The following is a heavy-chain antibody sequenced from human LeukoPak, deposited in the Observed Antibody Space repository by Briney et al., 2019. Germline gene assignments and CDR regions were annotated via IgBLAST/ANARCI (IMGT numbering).Heavy chain of an antibody. CDR2: ISAYNGNT. CDR1: GYTFTSYG. CDR3: ARDFSLAVAGTFDY. D-gene: IGHD6-19*01. Sequence: APVKVSCKASGYTFTSYGISWVRQAPGQGLEWMGWISAYNGNTNYAQKLQGRVTMTTDTSTSTAYMELRSLRPDDTAVYYCARDFSLAVAGTFDYWGQGTLVTVSS. J-gene: IGHJ4*02. V-gene: IGHV1-18*01.